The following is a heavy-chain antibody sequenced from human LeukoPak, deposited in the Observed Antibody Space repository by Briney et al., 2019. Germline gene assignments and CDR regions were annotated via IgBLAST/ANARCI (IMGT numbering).Heavy chain of an antibody. CDR2: IHFGGNT. CDR3: AREGASSYFDY. D-gene: IGHD6-6*01. CDR1: GGSISTNY. Sequence: SETLSPTCGVSGGSISTNYWSWIRQPPGGGLEWIGYIHFGGNTNNNPSLKSRVTISADRSKKEFSLKLRSVTAADTAVYYCAREGASSYFDYWGQGIWVTVSS. V-gene: IGHV4-59*01. J-gene: IGHJ4*02.